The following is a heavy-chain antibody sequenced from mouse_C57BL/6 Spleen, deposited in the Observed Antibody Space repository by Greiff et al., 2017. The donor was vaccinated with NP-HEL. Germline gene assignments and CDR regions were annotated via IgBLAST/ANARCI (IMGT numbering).Heavy chain of an antibody. CDR1: GFTFSDYG. Sequence: DVKLVESGGGLVKPGGSLKLSCAASGFTFSDYGMHWVRQAPEKGLEWVAYISSGSSTIYYADTVKGRFTISRDNAKNTLFLQMTSLRSEDTAMYYCARALTLGAMDYWGQGTSVTVSS. D-gene: IGHD2-12*01. J-gene: IGHJ4*01. CDR2: ISSGSSTI. V-gene: IGHV5-17*01. CDR3: ARALTLGAMDY.